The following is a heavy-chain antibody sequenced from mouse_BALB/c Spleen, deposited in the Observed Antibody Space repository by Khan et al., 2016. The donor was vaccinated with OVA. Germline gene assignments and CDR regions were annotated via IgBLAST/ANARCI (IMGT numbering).Heavy chain of an antibody. D-gene: IGHD1-2*01. Sequence: VQLQQPGAELMKPGASVKLSCTVTGFNIKDTYMHWVKQRPEQGLEWIGRIDPANGNTKSDPKFQGKATMTSDTSSNTAYLHLTSLTSEDTAVXYCASSLLLYAMDYWGQGTSVTVSS. CDR2: IDPANGNT. J-gene: IGHJ4*01. CDR1: GFNIKDTY. V-gene: IGHV14-3*02. CDR3: ASSLLLYAMDY.